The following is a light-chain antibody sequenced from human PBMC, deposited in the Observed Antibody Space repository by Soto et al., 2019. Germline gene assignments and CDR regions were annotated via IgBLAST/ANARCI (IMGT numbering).Light chain of an antibody. J-gene: IGKJ1*01. CDR1: QSVSGW. CDR2: DAY. Sequence: DIQITQSPPTLSASVGNTVTVTCRASQSVSGWLAGVQQKPGEAPKLLIYDAYALPGGVPSRFSGSGSGTKFTLNIVSLQPDDFATYYGQQYENFSGTFGPGTKV. V-gene: IGKV1-5*01. CDR3: QQYENFSGT.